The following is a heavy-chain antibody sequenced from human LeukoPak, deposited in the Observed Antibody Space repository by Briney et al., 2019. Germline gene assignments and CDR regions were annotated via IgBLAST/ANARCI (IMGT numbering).Heavy chain of an antibody. J-gene: IGHJ6*03. CDR2: INPNTGGT. D-gene: IGHD4-11*01. CDR3: ARDRAPRVTSIMDV. V-gene: IGHV1-2*02. Sequence: ASVKVSCKGSGYTFTGYYMHWVRQAPGQGLEWMGWINPNTGGTKYAQDFRGRVAMTRDTSISTVYMELSRLTSDDTAVYYCARDRAPRVTSIMDVWGKGTTVTVSS. CDR1: GYTFTGYY.